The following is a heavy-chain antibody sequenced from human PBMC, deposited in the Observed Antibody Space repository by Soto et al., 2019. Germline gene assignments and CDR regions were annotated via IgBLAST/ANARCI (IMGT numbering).Heavy chain of an antibody. Sequence: GGSLRLSCAASGFTFDDYAMHWVRQAPGKGLEWVSGISWNSGSIGYADSVKGRFTISRDNAKNSLYLQMNSLRAEDTALYYCAKPQGGRLAFDIWGQGTMVTVSS. CDR1: GFTFDDYA. CDR3: AKPQGGRLAFDI. CDR2: ISWNSGSI. V-gene: IGHV3-9*01. J-gene: IGHJ3*02. D-gene: IGHD6-19*01.